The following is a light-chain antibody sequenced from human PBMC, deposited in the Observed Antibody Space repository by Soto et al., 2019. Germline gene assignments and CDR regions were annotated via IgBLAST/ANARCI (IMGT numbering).Light chain of an antibody. CDR1: QAINRY. CDR3: QQGNRFPLT. V-gene: IGKV1-12*01. J-gene: IGKJ4*01. Sequence: DIQMTQSPSSVSASVGDRVTITCRASQAINRYLAWYQQKPGKAPNLLIYTTSSLQSGVPSRFSGSGSGTDFTLTISSLEPADFATYYCQQGNRFPLTFGGGTKVEIK. CDR2: TTS.